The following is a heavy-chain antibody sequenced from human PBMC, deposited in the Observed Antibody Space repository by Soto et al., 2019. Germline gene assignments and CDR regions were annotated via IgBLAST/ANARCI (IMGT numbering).Heavy chain of an antibody. V-gene: IGHV3-15*07. D-gene: IGHD3-22*01. CDR2: IKSKTDGGTT. J-gene: IGHJ4*02. CDR3: TTADYYDSIQDDY. Sequence: GGSLRLSCAASGFTFSNAWMNWVRQAPGKGLEWVGRIKSKTDGGTTDYAAPVKGRFTISRDDSKNTLYLQMNSLKTEDTAVYYCTTADYYDSIQDDYWGQGTLVTVSS. CDR1: GFTFSNAW.